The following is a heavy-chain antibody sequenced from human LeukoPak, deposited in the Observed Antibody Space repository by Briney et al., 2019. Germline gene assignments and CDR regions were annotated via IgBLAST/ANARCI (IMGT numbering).Heavy chain of an antibody. Sequence: ASVKVSCKASGYTFTGCYMHWVRQAPGQGLEWMGWINPNSGGTNYAQKFQGRVTMTRDTSISTAYMELGRLRSDDTAVYYCARPMQYYDILTGYYRVDAFDIWGQGTMVTVSS. D-gene: IGHD3-9*01. J-gene: IGHJ3*02. CDR2: INPNSGGT. CDR3: ARPMQYYDILTGYYRVDAFDI. V-gene: IGHV1-2*02. CDR1: GYTFTGCY.